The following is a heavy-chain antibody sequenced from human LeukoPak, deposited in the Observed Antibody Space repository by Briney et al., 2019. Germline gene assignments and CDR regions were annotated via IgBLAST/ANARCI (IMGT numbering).Heavy chain of an antibody. D-gene: IGHD5-12*01. V-gene: IGHV4-61*02. Sequence: SETLSLTYTVSGGSISSGSYYWSWIRQPAGKGLEWIGRIYTSGSTNYNPSLKSRVTISVDTSKNQFSLKLSSVTAADTAVYYCARDSSGYGPVYFDYWGQGTLVTVSS. CDR2: IYTSGST. CDR1: GGSISSGSYY. J-gene: IGHJ4*02. CDR3: ARDSSGYGPVYFDY.